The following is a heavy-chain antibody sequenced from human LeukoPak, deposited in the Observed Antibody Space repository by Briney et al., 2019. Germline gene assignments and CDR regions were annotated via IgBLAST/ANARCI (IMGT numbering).Heavy chain of an antibody. Sequence: SVKVSCKASGGTFSSYAISWVRQAPGQGLEWMGGIIPIFGTANYAQKFQGRVTITADESTSTAYMELSSLRSEDTAVYYCATEGTAVDRFGAFDIWGQGTMVTVSS. CDR3: ATEGTAVDRFGAFDI. CDR1: GGTFSSYA. D-gene: IGHD6-19*01. V-gene: IGHV1-69*13. J-gene: IGHJ3*02. CDR2: IIPIFGTA.